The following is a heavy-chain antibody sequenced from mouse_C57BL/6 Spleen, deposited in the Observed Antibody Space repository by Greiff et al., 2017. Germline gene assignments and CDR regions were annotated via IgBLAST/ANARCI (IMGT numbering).Heavy chain of an antibody. CDR1: GYAFSSSW. D-gene: IGHD2-4*01. CDR2: IYPGDGDT. Sequence: QVQLKQSGPELVKPGASVKISCKASGYAFSSSWMNWVKQRPGKGLEWIGRIYPGDGDTNYNGKFKGKATLTADKSSSTAYMQLSSLTSEDSAVYFCARSGYYDYDGWCAYWGQGTLVTVS. J-gene: IGHJ3*01. V-gene: IGHV1-82*01. CDR3: ARSGYYDYDGWCAY.